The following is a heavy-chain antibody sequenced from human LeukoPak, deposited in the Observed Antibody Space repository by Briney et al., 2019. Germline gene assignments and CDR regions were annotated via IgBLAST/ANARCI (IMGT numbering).Heavy chain of an antibody. J-gene: IGHJ4*02. V-gene: IGHV4-59*01. CDR2: IYYSGST. CDR1: GGSISSYY. CDR3: ARVNPTTVTTYDY. D-gene: IGHD4-17*01. Sequence: SETLSLTCTVSGGSISSYYWSWIRQPPGKGLEWIGYIYYSGSTNYNPSLKSRVTISVDTSKNQFSLKLSSVTAADTAVYYCARVNPTTVTTYDYWGQGTLVTVSS.